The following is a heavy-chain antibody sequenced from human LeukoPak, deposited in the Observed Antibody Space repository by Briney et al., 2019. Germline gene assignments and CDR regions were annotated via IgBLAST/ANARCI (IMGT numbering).Heavy chain of an antibody. D-gene: IGHD3-22*01. CDR2: IKQDGSEK. J-gene: IGHJ4*02. Sequence: PGGSLRLSCAASGFTFSSYWMSWVRQAPGKGLEWVANIKQDGSEKYYVDSVKGRFTISRDNAKNSLYLQMNSLRADDMAVYYCARDRDYYDSSGYLDYWGQGTLVTVSS. CDR3: ARDRDYYDSSGYLDY. V-gene: IGHV3-7*01. CDR1: GFTFSSYW.